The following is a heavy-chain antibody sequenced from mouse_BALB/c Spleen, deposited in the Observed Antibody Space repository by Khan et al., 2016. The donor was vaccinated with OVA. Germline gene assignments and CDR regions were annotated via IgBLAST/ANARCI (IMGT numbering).Heavy chain of an antibody. J-gene: IGHJ2*01. CDR3: ARIPIPPYYIDY. CDR2: INPSSGYT. V-gene: IGHV1-4*01. Sequence: QVQLKQSGAELARPWASVKMSCKASGYTFTNYTMHWVKQRPGQGLEWIGYINPSSGYTNYNQNFYYKDTLTTDRSSSTAYMQLSILTSDDSAVYYCARIPIPPYYIDYWGQGTTLTVSS. CDR1: GYTFTNYT.